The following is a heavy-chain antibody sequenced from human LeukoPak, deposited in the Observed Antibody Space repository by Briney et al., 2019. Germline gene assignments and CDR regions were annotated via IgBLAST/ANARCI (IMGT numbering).Heavy chain of an antibody. V-gene: IGHV3-48*02. CDR3: AREPYGSGSYQFDY. CDR2: ISSSSSTI. D-gene: IGHD3-10*01. Sequence: ISSSSSTIYYADSVQGRFTISRDNAKNSLYPQMNSLRDEDTAVYYCAREPYGSGSYQFDYWGQGTLVTVSS. J-gene: IGHJ4*02.